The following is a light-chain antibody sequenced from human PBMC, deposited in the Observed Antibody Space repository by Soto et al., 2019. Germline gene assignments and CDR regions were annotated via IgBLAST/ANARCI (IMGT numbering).Light chain of an antibody. CDR1: SSNIGSNT. CDR3: AAWDDSLNGYV. Sequence: QSVLTQPPSASETPGQRVTISCSGSSSNIGSNTVNWYQQFPETAPKLLIFGNNQRPSGVPDRFSGSKSGTSASLAISGLQSEDEAGYYCAAWDDSLNGYVFGTGTKGTVL. V-gene: IGLV1-44*01. CDR2: GNN. J-gene: IGLJ1*01.